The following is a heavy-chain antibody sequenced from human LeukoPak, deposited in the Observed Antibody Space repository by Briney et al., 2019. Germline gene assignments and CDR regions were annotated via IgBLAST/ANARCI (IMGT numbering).Heavy chain of an antibody. Sequence: KPSETLSLTCVVSGYSISSGYYWGWIRQPPGKGLEWIRSIYHSGSTYYNPSLKSRVTISVDTSKNQFSLKLSSVTAADTAVYYCARVRPYYYDSIGYYSHDAFDIWGQGTMVTVSS. CDR3: ARVRPYYYDSIGYYSHDAFDI. CDR2: IYHSGST. D-gene: IGHD3-22*01. J-gene: IGHJ3*02. CDR1: GYSISSGYY. V-gene: IGHV4-38-2*01.